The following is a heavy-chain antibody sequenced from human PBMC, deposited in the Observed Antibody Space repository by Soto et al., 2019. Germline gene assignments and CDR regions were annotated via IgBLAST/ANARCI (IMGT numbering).Heavy chain of an antibody. CDR3: AKGICGVDTGRDAMDV. J-gene: IGHJ6*02. D-gene: IGHD5-18*01. CDR1: GVTFTNYA. V-gene: IGHV3-30*18. Sequence: QVQLVESGGGVVQPGMSLRLSCAASGVTFTNYAMHWVRQAPGKGLEWVADISYHGTKKGYADSVKGRFTISRDNSKNTLYVQMRSLRPEDTAVYYCAKGICGVDTGRDAMDVWGQGTTVIVSS. CDR2: ISYHGTKK.